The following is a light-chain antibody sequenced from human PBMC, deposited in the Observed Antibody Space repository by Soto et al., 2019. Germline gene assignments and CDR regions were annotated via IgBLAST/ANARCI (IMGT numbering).Light chain of an antibody. J-gene: IGKJ4*01. CDR3: QQYDNLPT. CDR1: QDISNY. V-gene: IGKV1-33*01. Sequence: DIQMTQSPSSLSASVGDRVTMSFQASQDISNYLNCYQQKPGRAPKLLIYDASNLETGVPSRFSGSGSGTDFTFTISSLQPEDIATYYCQQYDNLPTFGGGTKVDI. CDR2: DAS.